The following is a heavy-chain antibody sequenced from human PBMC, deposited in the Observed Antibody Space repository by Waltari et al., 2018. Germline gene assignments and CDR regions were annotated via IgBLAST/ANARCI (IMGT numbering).Heavy chain of an antibody. J-gene: IGHJ6*02. Sequence: QVQLVQSGAEVKKPGASVKVSCKASGYTFTSYAMHWVRQAPGQRLEWMGWINAGDGNTKYSQKFQGRVTITSDTSASTAYMELRSLRSEDTAVYYCARAPDYSNLYYYYYYGMDVWGQGTTVTVSS. CDR3: ARAPDYSNLYYYYYYGMDV. D-gene: IGHD4-4*01. CDR2: INAGDGNT. CDR1: GYTFTSYA. V-gene: IGHV1-3*01.